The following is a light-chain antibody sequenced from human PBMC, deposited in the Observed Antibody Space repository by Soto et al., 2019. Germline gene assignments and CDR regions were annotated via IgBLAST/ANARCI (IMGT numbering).Light chain of an antibody. CDR2: LNSDGSH. CDR1: SGHSNYA. V-gene: IGLV4-69*01. CDR3: QTWGTGTPWV. Sequence: QAVVTQSPSASASLGASVKLTCTLSSGHSNYAIAWHQQQPEKGPRYLMKLNSDGSHSKGDGIPDRFSGSSSGAERYLTISSLQSEDEAEYYCQTWGTGTPWVFGGGTKVTVL. J-gene: IGLJ3*02.